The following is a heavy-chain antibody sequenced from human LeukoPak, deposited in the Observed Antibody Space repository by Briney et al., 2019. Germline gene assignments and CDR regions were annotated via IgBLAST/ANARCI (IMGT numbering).Heavy chain of an antibody. V-gene: IGHV3-23*01. J-gene: IGHJ5*02. CDR3: AKDSYYDILTGRDWFDP. D-gene: IGHD3-9*01. CDR2: ISSSGAST. CDR1: GFTFSSYA. Sequence: GSLRLSCAASGFTFSSYAMTRVRQAPGKGLKWVSAISSSGASTYYAVSVKGRFTISRDNSKNTLYLQMNGLRAEDTAVYYCAKDSYYDILTGRDWFDPWGQGTLVTVSS.